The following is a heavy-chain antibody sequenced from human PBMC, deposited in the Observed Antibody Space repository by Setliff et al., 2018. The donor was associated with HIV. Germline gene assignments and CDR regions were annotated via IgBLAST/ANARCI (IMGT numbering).Heavy chain of an antibody. D-gene: IGHD5-12*01. J-gene: IGHJ4*02. CDR3: ARGENKSGFLIDS. Sequence: GASVKVSCKASGGTFSNYAISWVRQAPGQGLEWMGGIIPIFGAAKYAQKFQGRVTITADESTSIAYMELSSLRSEDTAVYYCARGENKSGFLIDSWGQGALVTVSS. V-gene: IGHV1-69*13. CDR1: GGTFSNYA. CDR2: IIPIFGAA.